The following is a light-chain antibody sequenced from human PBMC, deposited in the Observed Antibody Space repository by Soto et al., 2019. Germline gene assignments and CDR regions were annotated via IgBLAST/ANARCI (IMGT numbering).Light chain of an antibody. Sequence: EIVLTQSPATLSASPGERATLSCRVSQSVSNNLAWYQQKSGQAPRLLIYGASTRATGIPATFSGSGSGTEFTLTISSLQPEDSAVYYCQQFNVWPLTFGGGTKVDIK. CDR3: QQFNVWPLT. V-gene: IGKV3-15*01. CDR1: QSVSNN. CDR2: GAS. J-gene: IGKJ4*01.